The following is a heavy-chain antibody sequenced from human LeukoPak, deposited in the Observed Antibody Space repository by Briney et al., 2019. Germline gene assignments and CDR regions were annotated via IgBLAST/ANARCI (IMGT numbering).Heavy chain of an antibody. V-gene: IGHV3-48*03. J-gene: IGHJ4*02. Sequence: GGSLRLSCAASGFTFSSYEMNWVRQAPGKGLEWVSYISSSGSTIYYADSVKSRFTISRDNAKNSLYLQMNSLRAEDTAVYYCARGYCSGGSCFPGLYWGQGTLVTVSS. CDR2: ISSSGSTI. CDR1: GFTFSSYE. CDR3: ARGYCSGGSCFPGLY. D-gene: IGHD2-15*01.